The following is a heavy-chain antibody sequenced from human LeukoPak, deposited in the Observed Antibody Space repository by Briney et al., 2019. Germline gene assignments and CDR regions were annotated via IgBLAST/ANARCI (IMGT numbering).Heavy chain of an antibody. J-gene: IGHJ4*02. CDR2: IIPIFGTA. Sequence: SVKVSCKASGGTFSSYAISWVRQAPGQGLEWMGGIIPIFGTANYAQKFQGRVTITADESTSTAYMELSSLRSEDTAVYYCASRVDKAMVTEAFDYWGQGTLVTVSS. CDR1: GGTFSSYA. CDR3: ASRVDKAMVTEAFDY. V-gene: IGHV1-69*13. D-gene: IGHD5-18*01.